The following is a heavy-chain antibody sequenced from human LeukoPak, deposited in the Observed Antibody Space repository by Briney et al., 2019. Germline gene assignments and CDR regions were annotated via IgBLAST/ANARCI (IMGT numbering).Heavy chain of an antibody. J-gene: IGHJ4*02. CDR3: ARDNSGYGRSHY. Sequence: SQTLSLTCTVYGGSISSGDYYWTWIRQPPGKGLEWIGYIYYSGTTYYNPSLKSRITISVDTSKDQFSLHLNSVTAADTAVYYCARDNSGYGRSHYWGQGTLVTVSS. CDR1: GGSISSGDYY. D-gene: IGHD5-12*01. CDR2: IYYSGTT. V-gene: IGHV4-30-4*01.